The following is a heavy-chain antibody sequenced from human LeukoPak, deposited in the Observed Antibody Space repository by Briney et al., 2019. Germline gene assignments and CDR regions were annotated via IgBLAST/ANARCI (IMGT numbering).Heavy chain of an antibody. Sequence: PSETLSLTCGAFGLTINDYYWSWIRQSPGKGLEWIGEVSHTEGTRYNPSLESRVTISVGTSENQLYLKLIFVTAADTAVYYCAGIGCGHSGSVCYNHWGLGTLVTVSS. D-gene: IGHD3-9*01. J-gene: IGHJ1*01. CDR1: GLTINDYY. CDR3: AGIGCGHSGSVCYNH. V-gene: IGHV4-34*08. CDR2: VSHTEGT.